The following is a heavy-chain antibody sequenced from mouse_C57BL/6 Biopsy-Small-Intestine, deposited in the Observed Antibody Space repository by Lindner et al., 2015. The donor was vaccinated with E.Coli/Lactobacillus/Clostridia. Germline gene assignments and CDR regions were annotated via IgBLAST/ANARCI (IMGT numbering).Heavy chain of an antibody. D-gene: IGHD2-3*01. J-gene: IGHJ2*01. CDR3: ARSGYYAFDY. CDR1: GYLFTDHN. CDR2: INPNYGTT. Sequence: VQLQESGPELVKPGASVKISCKASGYLFTDHNMHWVKQSNGKSLEWIGVINPNYGTTNYNQKFKGKATLTVDQSSNSAYMQLNSLTSEDSAVYYCARSGYYAFDYWGQGTTLTVSS. V-gene: IGHV1-39*01.